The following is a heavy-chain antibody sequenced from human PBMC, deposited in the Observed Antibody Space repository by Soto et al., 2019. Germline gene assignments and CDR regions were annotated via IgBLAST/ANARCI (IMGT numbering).Heavy chain of an antibody. Sequence: ASVQVSCKASGYSFTDYHIHWVRQAPGQGLEWLGRINPKSGGKSTAQKFQGWVTMTTHTSISTASMELTRLTSDDTAIYYCARGDSTDCSNGVCSFFYNHGMDVWGQGTTVTVSS. CDR2: INPKSGGK. D-gene: IGHD2-8*01. CDR3: ARGDSTDCSNGVCSFFYNHGMDV. CDR1: GYSFTDYH. V-gene: IGHV1-2*04. J-gene: IGHJ6*02.